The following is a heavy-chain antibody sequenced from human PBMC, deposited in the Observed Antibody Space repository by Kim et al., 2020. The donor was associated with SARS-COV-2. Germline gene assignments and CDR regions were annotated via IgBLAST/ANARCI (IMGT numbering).Heavy chain of an antibody. CDR2: INPSGGST. J-gene: IGHJ6*03. CDR1: GYTFTSYY. D-gene: IGHD2-2*02. V-gene: IGHV1-46*01. CDR3: ARDRVVVPAAIGGLYYYYYMDV. Sequence: ASVKVSCKASGYTFTSYYMHWVRQAPGQGLEWMGIINPSGGSTSYAQKFQGRVTMTRDTSTSTVYMELSSLRSEDTAVYYCARDRVVVPAAIGGLYYYYYMDVWGKGTTVTVSS.